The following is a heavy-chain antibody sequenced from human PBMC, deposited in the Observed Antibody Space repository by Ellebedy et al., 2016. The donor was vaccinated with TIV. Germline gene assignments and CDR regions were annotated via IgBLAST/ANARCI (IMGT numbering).Heavy chain of an antibody. J-gene: IGHJ3*02. CDR1: RFTFSNSG. V-gene: IGHV3-33*01. CDR2: IWYDESNK. CDR3: ARDPVGVGPAFDI. Sequence: GESLKISCAASRFTFSNSGMHWVRQAPGKGLEWVALIWYDESNKYYADSVKGRFTISRDNSKNTLYLQMNSLRAEDTAVYYCARDPVGVGPAFDIWGQGTMVTVSS. D-gene: IGHD4-23*01.